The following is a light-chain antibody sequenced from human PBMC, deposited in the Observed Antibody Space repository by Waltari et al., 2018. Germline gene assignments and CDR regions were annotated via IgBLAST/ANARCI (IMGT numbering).Light chain of an antibody. V-gene: IGLV1-44*01. CDR2: TNN. Sequence: QSVLTQPPSASVTPGQRVTISSSGRNSNLGSNTLTWYQQLPGTAPNLLTYTNNQRASGFPDRFSGSKSGTSATLAIGGLRSADEADYYCAAWDDSLNGWVFGGGTKLTVL. CDR3: AAWDDSLNGWV. J-gene: IGLJ3*02. CDR1: NSNLGSNT.